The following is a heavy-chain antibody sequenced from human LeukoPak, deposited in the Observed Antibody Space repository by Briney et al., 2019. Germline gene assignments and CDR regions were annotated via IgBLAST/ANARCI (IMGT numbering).Heavy chain of an antibody. V-gene: IGHV1-2*02. CDR1: GYTFTSYG. CDR2: INPNSGGT. CDR3: ARDGGSGWELLRYYFDY. Sequence: ASVKVSCKASGYTFTSYGISWVRQAPGQGLEWMGWINPNSGGTNYAQKFQGRVTMTRDTSISTAYMELSRLRSDDTAVYYCARDGGSGWELLRYYFDYWGQGTLVTVSS. D-gene: IGHD1-26*01. J-gene: IGHJ4*02.